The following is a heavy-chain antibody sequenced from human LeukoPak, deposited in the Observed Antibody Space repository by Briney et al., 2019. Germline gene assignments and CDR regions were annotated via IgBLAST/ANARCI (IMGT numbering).Heavy chain of an antibody. V-gene: IGHV1-2*02. CDR2: INPNSGGT. J-gene: IGHJ5*02. CDR3: ARDRRAAINWFDP. CDR1: GYTFTGYY. Sequence: ASVKVSCKASGYTFTGYYMHWVRQAPGQGLEWMGWINPNSGGTNYAQKFQGRVTMTRDTSISIAYMELSRLRSDDTAVYYCARDRRAAINWFDPWGQGTLVTVSS. D-gene: IGHD2-2*02.